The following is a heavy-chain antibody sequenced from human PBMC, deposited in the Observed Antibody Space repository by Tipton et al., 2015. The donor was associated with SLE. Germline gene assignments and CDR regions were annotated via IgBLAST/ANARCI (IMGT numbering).Heavy chain of an antibody. Sequence: TLSLTCIVSGGSVSSYYWSWIRQPPGKGLEWIGYMYYSGSTNYNPSLKCRVTMSIDTSKRQFSLKLSSVTAADTAVYYCARQSPPSTYYYDSSGYYYLEPVDIWGQGTMVTVSS. CDR1: GGSVSSYY. D-gene: IGHD3-22*01. J-gene: IGHJ3*02. V-gene: IGHV4-59*08. CDR2: MYYSGST. CDR3: ARQSPPSTYYYDSSGYYYLEPVDI.